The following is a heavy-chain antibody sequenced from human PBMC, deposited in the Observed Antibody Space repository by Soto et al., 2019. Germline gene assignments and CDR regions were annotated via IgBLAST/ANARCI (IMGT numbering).Heavy chain of an antibody. J-gene: IGHJ4*02. V-gene: IGHV1-18*01. Sequence: QVHLVQSGAEVKKPGASVKVSCKGSGYDFTTYGITWVRQAPGQGLEWMAWISAHNGNTDYAQKLQGRVTVNRDTSTSTAYMELRSLRSDDRAVYYCARGRYGEYWGQGALVTVSS. CDR2: ISAHNGNT. D-gene: IGHD3-10*01. CDR1: GYDFTTYG. CDR3: ARGRYGEY.